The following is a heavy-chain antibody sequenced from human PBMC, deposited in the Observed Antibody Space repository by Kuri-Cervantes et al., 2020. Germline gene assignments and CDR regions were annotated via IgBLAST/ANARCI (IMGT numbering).Heavy chain of an antibody. CDR2: ISWNSGSI. D-gene: IGHD1-26*01. CDR3: ARDGGSYFDY. CDR1: GFTFDDYA. V-gene: IGHV3-9*01. Sequence: LRLSCAASGFTFDDYAMHWVRQAPGKGLEWVSGISWNSGSIGYADSVKGRFTISRDNSKNTLYLQMNSLRAEDTAVYYCARDGGSYFDYWGQGTLVTVSS. J-gene: IGHJ4*02.